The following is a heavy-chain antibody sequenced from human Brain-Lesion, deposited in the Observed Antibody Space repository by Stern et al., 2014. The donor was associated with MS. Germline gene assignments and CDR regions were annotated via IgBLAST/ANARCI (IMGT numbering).Heavy chain of an antibody. D-gene: IGHD3-10*01. CDR3: ATDRGIK. Sequence: QVQLVQSGAEVKKPGASGTASCKVSGHPLTDLAMDWLPQLHPKGLEWMGNFDPEDGETVYAQKFQGRLTMTEDTSTGTAYMKLTALRSDDTAVYYCATDRGIKWGPGTLVTVSS. CDR2: FDPEDGET. CDR1: GHPLTDLA. V-gene: IGHV1-24*01. J-gene: IGHJ4*02.